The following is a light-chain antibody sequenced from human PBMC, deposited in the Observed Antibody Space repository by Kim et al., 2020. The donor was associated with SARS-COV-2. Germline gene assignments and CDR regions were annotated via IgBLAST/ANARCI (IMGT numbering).Light chain of an antibody. CDR3: QQYGGSPT. CDR1: QGVRSSS. CDR2: AAS. J-gene: IGKJ1*01. Sequence: PGERATLSCGASQGVRSSSVAWYQKKPGQAPRLLLYAASIRATGIPNRFSGSGSGTYFTLTISILESEDSAVYYCQQYGGSPTFGQGTKVEIK. V-gene: IGKV3-20*01.